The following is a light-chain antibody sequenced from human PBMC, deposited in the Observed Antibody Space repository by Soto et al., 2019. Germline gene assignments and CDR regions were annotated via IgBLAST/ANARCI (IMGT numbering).Light chain of an antibody. Sequence: DIQMTAYPSSLSAYVGDRITITFRASQSISSYLNWYQQKPGKAPKLLIYAASSLQSGVPSRFSGSGSGTDFTLTISSLQPEDVATYYCQKYNSAPRTFGQGTKVDIK. CDR1: QSISSY. J-gene: IGKJ1*01. CDR2: AAS. V-gene: IGKV1-39*01. CDR3: QKYNSAPRT.